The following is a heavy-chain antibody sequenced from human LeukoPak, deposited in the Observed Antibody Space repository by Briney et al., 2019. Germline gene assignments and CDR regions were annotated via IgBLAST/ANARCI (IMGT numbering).Heavy chain of an antibody. CDR1: GFTFSSYA. CDR2: ISYDGSNK. Sequence: HPGRSLRLSCAASGFTFSSYAMHWVRQAPGKGLEWVAVISYDGSNKYYADSVKGRFTISRDNSKNTLYLQMNSLRAEDTAVYYCARDYYDSSGYLPDAFDIWGQGTMVTVSS. V-gene: IGHV3-30-3*01. CDR3: ARDYYDSSGYLPDAFDI. D-gene: IGHD3-22*01. J-gene: IGHJ3*02.